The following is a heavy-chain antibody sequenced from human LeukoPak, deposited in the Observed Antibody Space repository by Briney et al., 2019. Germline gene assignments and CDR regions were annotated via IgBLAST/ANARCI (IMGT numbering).Heavy chain of an antibody. D-gene: IGHD6-6*01. V-gene: IGHV3-7*01. CDR1: GFTFSNYW. Sequence: GGSLRLSCAASGFTFSNYWMNWVRQAPGKGLEWVANIKEDGSEKYYVDSVKGRFTISRDNAKNSLYLQMNSLRAEDTAVYYCARVSQGYSSSSLRYYYYYMDVWGKGTTVTVSS. CDR3: ARVSQGYSSSSLRYYYYYMDV. CDR2: IKEDGSEK. J-gene: IGHJ6*03.